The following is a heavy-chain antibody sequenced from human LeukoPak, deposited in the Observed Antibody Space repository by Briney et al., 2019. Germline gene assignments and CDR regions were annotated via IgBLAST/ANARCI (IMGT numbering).Heavy chain of an antibody. Sequence: SETLSLTCTVSGGSLSSGDYYWSWIRHPPGKGLEWIAYIYYSGSTYYNPSLKSRVTISVDTSKNQFSLKLSSVTAADTAVYYCARGSIAVAGRGAFDIWGQGTMVTVSS. J-gene: IGHJ3*02. D-gene: IGHD6-19*01. CDR3: ARGSIAVAGRGAFDI. CDR2: IYYSGST. V-gene: IGHV4-30-4*08. CDR1: GGSLSSGDYY.